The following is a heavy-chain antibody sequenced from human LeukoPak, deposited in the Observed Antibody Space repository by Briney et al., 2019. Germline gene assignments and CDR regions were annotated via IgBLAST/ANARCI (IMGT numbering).Heavy chain of an antibody. V-gene: IGHV4-34*01. CDR2: INHSENT. CDR1: GGSFSGHY. Sequence: PSETLSLTCAVYGGSFSGHYWSWIRQPPGKGLEWIGEINHSENTNYNPSLKSRVTLSVDTSKNQFSLKLSSVTAADTAVYYCARARGEVAIDYWGQGTLVTVS. CDR3: ARARGEVAIDY. J-gene: IGHJ4*02. D-gene: IGHD5-12*01.